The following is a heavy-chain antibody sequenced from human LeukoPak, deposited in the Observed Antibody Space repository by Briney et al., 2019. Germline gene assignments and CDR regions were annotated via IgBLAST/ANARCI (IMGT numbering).Heavy chain of an antibody. CDR1: GDNFISYY. V-gene: IGHV1-46*01. Sequence: ASVKVSCKASGDNFISYYMHWVRQTPGQGLEWMGIINPSGGSTSYAQKFQDRVTMTRDTSTSTVYMELSSLKSEDTAVYYSAREDVALVDAVRYYYYGMDVWGQGTTVTVSS. D-gene: IGHD2-8*01. CDR3: AREDVALVDAVRYYYYGMDV. J-gene: IGHJ6*02. CDR2: INPSGGST.